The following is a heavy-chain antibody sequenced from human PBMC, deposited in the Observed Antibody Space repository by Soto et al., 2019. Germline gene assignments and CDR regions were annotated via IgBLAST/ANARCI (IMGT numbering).Heavy chain of an antibody. CDR3: ARVKTGYYDSSGYLDGMDV. CDR2: LYYSGST. D-gene: IGHD3-22*01. J-gene: IGHJ6*02. Sequence: QVQLQESGPGLVKPSQTLSLTCTVSGGSISSGGYYWSWIRQHPGKGLEWIGYLYYSGSTYYNPSRKSGVTISVNTCENLSCLKPSTVAAADTAVYYCARVKTGYYDSSGYLDGMDVWGQGTTVTVSS. CDR1: GGSISSGGYY. V-gene: IGHV4-31*03.